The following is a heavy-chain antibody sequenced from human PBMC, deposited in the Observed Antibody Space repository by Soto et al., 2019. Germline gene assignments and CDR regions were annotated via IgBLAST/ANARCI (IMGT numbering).Heavy chain of an antibody. D-gene: IGHD6-13*01. CDR1: GYTFTSYG. CDR3: ARELRRIAAAGDVDY. V-gene: IGHV1-18*01. CDR2: ISAYNGNT. Sequence: QVQLVQSGAEVKKPGASVKVSCKASGYTFTSYGISWVRQAPGQGLEWMGWISAYNGNTNYAQKLQGRVTMXXDXSXXTAYVELRSLRSDATAVYYCARELRRIAAAGDVDYWGQGTLVTVSS. J-gene: IGHJ4*02.